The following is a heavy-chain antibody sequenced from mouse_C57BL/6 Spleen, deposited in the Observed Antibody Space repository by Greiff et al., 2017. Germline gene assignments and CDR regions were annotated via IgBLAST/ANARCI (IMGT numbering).Heavy chain of an antibody. D-gene: IGHD2-4*01. V-gene: IGHV1-61*01. CDR3: ARRYDYAYFDY. CDR1: GYTITSYW. Sequence: QVQLQQPGAELVRPGSSVKLSCKASGYTITSYWMDWVKQRPGQGLEWIGNIYPSDSETHYNQKFKDKATLTVDKSSSTAYMQLSSLTSEDSAVYYCARRYDYAYFDYWGQGTTLTVSS. CDR2: IYPSDSET. J-gene: IGHJ2*01.